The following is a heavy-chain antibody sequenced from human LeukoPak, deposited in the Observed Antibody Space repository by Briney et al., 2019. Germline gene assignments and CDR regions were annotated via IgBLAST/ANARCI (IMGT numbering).Heavy chain of an antibody. CDR2: INHSGST. J-gene: IGHJ2*01. V-gene: IGHV4-34*01. CDR1: GGSFSGYY. CDR3: ARGWSGYSSSSKWYFDL. Sequence: PSETLSLTCAVYGGSFSGYYWSWIRQPPGKGLEWIGEINHSGSTNYNPSLKSRVTISVDTSKNQFSLKLSSVAAADTAVYYCARGWSGYSSSSKWYFDLWGRGTLVTVSS. D-gene: IGHD6-6*01.